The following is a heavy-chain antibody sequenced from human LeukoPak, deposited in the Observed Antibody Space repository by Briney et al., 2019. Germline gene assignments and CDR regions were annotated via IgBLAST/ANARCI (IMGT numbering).Heavy chain of an antibody. J-gene: IGHJ3*02. CDR2: INPNSGGT. CDR1: GYTLTELS. V-gene: IGHV1-2*02. CDR3: ARRSIGDAFDI. Sequence: ASVKVSCKVSGYTLTELSMHWVRQAPGQGLEWMGWINPNSGGTNYAQKFQGRVTMTRDTSISTAYMELSRLRSDDTAVYYCARRSIGDAFDIWGQGTMVTVSS.